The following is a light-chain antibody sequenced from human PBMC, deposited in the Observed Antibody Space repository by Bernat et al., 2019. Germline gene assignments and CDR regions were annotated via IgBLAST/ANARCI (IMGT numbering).Light chain of an antibody. CDR1: RLAN. CDR2: RDN. V-gene: IGLV3-1*01. J-gene: IGLJ3*02. CDR3: QAWDSSAGV. Sequence: SYELTQPPSVSVSPGQTASITCSGDRLANTCWYQQKPGQSPVVVIFRDNKRHSGIPERFSGSNAGNTATLTISGTQPMDEADYYCQAWDSSAGVFGGGTKLTVL.